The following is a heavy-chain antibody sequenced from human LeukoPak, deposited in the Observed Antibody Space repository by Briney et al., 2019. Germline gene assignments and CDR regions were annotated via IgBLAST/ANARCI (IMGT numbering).Heavy chain of an antibody. CDR2: LNSDGGLT. D-gene: IGHD6-6*01. Sequence: GGSLRLSCAASGFIFSDCAMSWVRQAPGKGLQWVSTLNSDGGLTNYADSVKGRFTISRDNSKNTLYLQMNSLRAEDTAVYYCAGSIAARPLGYWGQGTLVTVSS. J-gene: IGHJ4*02. CDR1: GFIFSDCA. V-gene: IGHV3-23*01. CDR3: AGSIAARPLGY.